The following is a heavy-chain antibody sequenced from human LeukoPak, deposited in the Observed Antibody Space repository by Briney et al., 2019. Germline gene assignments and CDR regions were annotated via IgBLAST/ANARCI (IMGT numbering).Heavy chain of an antibody. CDR2: ISSSGTTA. V-gene: IGHV3-48*03. D-gene: IGHD3-9*01. J-gene: IGHJ4*02. CDR1: GFTFSSYE. CDR3: ARDRGLKTYYDILTGYYADY. Sequence: PGGSLRLSCAASGFTFSSYEMNWVRRAPGKGLEWVSYISSSGTTAYYADSVKGRFTISRDNAKNALYLQMNSLRAEVTAVYFCARDRGLKTYYDILTGYYADYWGQGTLVTVSS.